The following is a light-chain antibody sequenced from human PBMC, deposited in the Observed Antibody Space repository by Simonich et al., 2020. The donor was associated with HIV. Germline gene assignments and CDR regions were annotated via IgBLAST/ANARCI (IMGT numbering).Light chain of an antibody. CDR2: WAS. CDR3: QHYYTIPYT. CDR1: QSILHSSNNQKY. V-gene: IGKV4-1*01. J-gene: IGKJ2*01. Sequence: DIVMTQSPASLAVSLGERATINCKSSQSILHSSNNQKYLAWYQQKPGQTPKLLSYWASTQESGVPDLVSGSGSGTEFTLTISSLQAEDVAVYYGQHYYTIPYTFGQGTKLEIK.